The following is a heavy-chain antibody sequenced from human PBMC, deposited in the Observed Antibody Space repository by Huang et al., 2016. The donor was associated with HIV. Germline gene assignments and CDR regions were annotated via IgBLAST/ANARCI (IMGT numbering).Heavy chain of an antibody. CDR3: ATSTPMLGESGGWSGKVVITDNVPYVD. V-gene: IGHV1-69*01. J-gene: IGHJ4*02. CDR2: VVHRLVSA. CDR1: GDSFTSLP. Sequence: QVHLVQSGAEVKKPGSSVKVSCKASGDSFTSLPINWVRQAPGQGLEWMGGVVHRLVSATDAQKFRGRVTISADESTSTSYMELSRLRSDDTAMYYCATSTPMLGESGGWSGKVVITDNVPYVDWGQGTLVTVSS. D-gene: IGHD3-22*01.